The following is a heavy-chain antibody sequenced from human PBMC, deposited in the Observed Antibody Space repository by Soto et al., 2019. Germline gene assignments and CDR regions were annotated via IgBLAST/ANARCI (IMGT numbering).Heavy chain of an antibody. D-gene: IGHD4-17*01. CDR2: IYYSGST. Sequence: LSLTCTVSGGSVSSGSYYWSWIRQPPGKGLEWIGYIYYSGSTNYNPSLKSRVTISVDTSKNQFSLKLSSVTAADTAVYYCARELTTVTLFDYWGQGTLVTVSS. J-gene: IGHJ4*02. V-gene: IGHV4-61*01. CDR1: GGSVSSGSYY. CDR3: ARELTTVTLFDY.